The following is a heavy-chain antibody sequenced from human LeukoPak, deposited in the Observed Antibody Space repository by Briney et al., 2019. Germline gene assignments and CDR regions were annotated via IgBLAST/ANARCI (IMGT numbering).Heavy chain of an antibody. V-gene: IGHV3-23*01. CDR3: AKGDDFWSGPGLNWFDP. J-gene: IGHJ5*02. CDR1: GFTFRTYA. CDR2: ISGSGGST. D-gene: IGHD3-3*01. Sequence: PGGSLRLSCAASGFTFRTYAMSWVRQAPGKGLEWVSAISGSGGSTYYADSVKGRFTISRDNSKNTLYLQMNSLRAEDTAVYYCAKGDDFWSGPGLNWFDPWGQGTLVTVSS.